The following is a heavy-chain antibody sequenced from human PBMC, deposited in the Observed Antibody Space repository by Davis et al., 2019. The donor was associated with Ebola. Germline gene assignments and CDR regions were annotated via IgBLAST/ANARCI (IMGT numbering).Heavy chain of an antibody. CDR3: ASSMWGSSSLHFDY. V-gene: IGHV4-59*01. CDR1: TCSIRSYY. J-gene: IGHJ4*02. CDR2: IYYSGST. Sequence: PSETLSLTCTVSTCSIRSYYWNWIRQPPGKGLEWIGDIYYSGSTNYNPSLKSRVTISIDTSKNQFSLKLSSVTAADTAVYYCASSMWGSSSLHFDYWGQGTLVTVSS. D-gene: IGHD6-6*01.